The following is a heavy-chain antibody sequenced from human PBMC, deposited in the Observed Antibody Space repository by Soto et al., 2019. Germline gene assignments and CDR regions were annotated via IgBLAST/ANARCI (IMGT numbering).Heavy chain of an antibody. Sequence: ASVKVSCKASGYTFTSYGISWVRQAPGQGLEWMGWISAYNGNTNYAQKLQGRVTTTTDTSTSTAYMELRSLRSDDTAVYYCARDSYYGSWGYFDYWSQGTLVTVSS. CDR3: ARDSYYGSWGYFDY. CDR2: ISAYNGNT. J-gene: IGHJ4*02. CDR1: GYTFTSYG. D-gene: IGHD3-10*01. V-gene: IGHV1-18*01.